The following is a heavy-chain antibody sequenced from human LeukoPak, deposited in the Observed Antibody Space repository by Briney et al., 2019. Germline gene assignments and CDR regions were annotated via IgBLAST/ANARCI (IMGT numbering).Heavy chain of an antibody. CDR2: ISGSGSTI. V-gene: IGHV3-48*03. CDR3: ARDPTYYYDSSGFDY. D-gene: IGHD3-22*01. CDR1: GFTFSSYE. J-gene: IGHJ4*02. Sequence: PGGSLRLSCAAPGFTFSSYEMNWVRQAPGKGLEWVSYISGSGSTIYYADSVKGRFTISRDNAKNSLYLQMNSLRAEDTAVYYCARDPTYYYDSSGFDYWGQGTLVTVSS.